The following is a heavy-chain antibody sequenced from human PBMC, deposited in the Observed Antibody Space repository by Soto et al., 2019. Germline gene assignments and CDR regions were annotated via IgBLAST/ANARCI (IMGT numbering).Heavy chain of an antibody. V-gene: IGHV3-53*01. CDR3: AKRDDYGEGYCDY. J-gene: IGHJ4*02. CDR1: MFTVISNY. Sequence: PGGSLRLSCGGSMFTVISNYIICCLSAPGKGLDWVSVIYSGGSIFYADSVKGRFTISRDNSKNTVYLQMNSLRAEDTAGDYCAKRDDYGEGYCDYWGQGTQVNVSA. CDR2: IYSGGSI. D-gene: IGHD4-17*01.